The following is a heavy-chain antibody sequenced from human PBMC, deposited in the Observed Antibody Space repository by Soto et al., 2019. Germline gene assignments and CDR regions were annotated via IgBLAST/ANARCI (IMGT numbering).Heavy chain of an antibody. CDR2: INVFNGDP. CDR3: VRVRRGQMDY. J-gene: IGHJ4*02. D-gene: IGHD3-10*01. Sequence: GASVKVSCKASGYLFTGYGIAWVRQAPGQGLEWMGWINVFNGDPRYAPNLQGRVTMTKDTSTNTASMELRSLRSDDTAVYFCVRVRRGQMDYWGQGSLVTVSS. CDR1: GYLFTGYG. V-gene: IGHV1-18*01.